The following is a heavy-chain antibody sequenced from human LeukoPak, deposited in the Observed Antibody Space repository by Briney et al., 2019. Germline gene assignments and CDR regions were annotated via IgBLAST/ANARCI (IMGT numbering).Heavy chain of an antibody. D-gene: IGHD1-26*01. CDR2: TDSSSSYT. J-gene: IGHJ6*02. CDR3: TTYRDPRVGPTYFHFYAMDV. CDR1: GFTFSDHY. V-gene: IGHV3-11*06. Sequence: GGSLRLSCAASGFTFSDHYMSWIRQAPGKGLEWVSYTDSSSSYTNYADSVKGRFTISRDNAKDSLYLQMNSLRAEDTAVYYCTTYRDPRVGPTYFHFYAMDVWGQGTTVTVSS.